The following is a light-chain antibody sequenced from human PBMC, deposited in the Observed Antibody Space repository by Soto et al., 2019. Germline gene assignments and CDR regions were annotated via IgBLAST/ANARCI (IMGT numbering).Light chain of an antibody. V-gene: IGKV3-15*01. CDR3: QHYNNWPLT. J-gene: IGKJ4*01. CDR2: RTS. Sequence: EILLTQSPCTLTLSPGERATLSCRASQSISSNLAWYQQKPGQTPRLLIYRTSTRATGIPARFSGSGSGTEFTLTISSLQSEDFEVYYCQHYNNWPLTFGGGTKVDIK. CDR1: QSISSN.